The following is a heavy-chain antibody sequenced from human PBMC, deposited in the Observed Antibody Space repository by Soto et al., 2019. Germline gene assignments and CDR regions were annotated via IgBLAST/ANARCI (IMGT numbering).Heavy chain of an antibody. CDR1: GGSISSGGYS. Sequence: SETLSLTCAVSGGSISSGGYSWSWIRQPPGKGLEWIGYIYHSGSTYYNPSLKSRVTISVDRPKNQFSLKLSSVTAADTAVYYCARPAIAATVSAFDNWGQGTLVTVSS. J-gene: IGHJ4*02. V-gene: IGHV4-30-2*01. CDR2: IYHSGST. CDR3: ARPAIAATVSAFDN. D-gene: IGHD6-13*01.